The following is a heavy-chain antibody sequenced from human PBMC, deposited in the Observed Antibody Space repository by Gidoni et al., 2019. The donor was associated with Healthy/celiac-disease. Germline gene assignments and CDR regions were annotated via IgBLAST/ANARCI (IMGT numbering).Heavy chain of an antibody. V-gene: IGHV1-8*01. J-gene: IGHJ6*02. CDR2: MNPNSGNT. Sequence: QVQLVQSGAEVKKPGASVKVSCKASGYTFTSYDINWVRQATGQGLEWMGWMNPNSGNTGYAQKFQGRVTMTRNTSISTAYMELSSLRSEDTAVYYCARGSLYGDYAYYYGMDVWGQGTTVTVSS. CDR1: GYTFTSYD. D-gene: IGHD4-17*01. CDR3: ARGSLYGDYAYYYGMDV.